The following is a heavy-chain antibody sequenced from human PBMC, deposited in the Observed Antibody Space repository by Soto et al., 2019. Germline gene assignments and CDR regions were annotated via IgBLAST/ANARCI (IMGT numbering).Heavy chain of an antibody. CDR3: ARGGFNYAA. J-gene: IGHJ5*02. Sequence: QVQLLQSGGGLVKPGGSLRLSCAASGFTFSSSYMSWIRQAPGKGLEWVAYISSSGVSMYYADSVKGRFTISRDNANNSLYLQMNSLRAEDTAVYYCARGGFNYAAWGQGTLVTVSP. D-gene: IGHD5-18*01. CDR2: ISSSGVSM. V-gene: IGHV3-11*01. CDR1: GFTFSSSY.